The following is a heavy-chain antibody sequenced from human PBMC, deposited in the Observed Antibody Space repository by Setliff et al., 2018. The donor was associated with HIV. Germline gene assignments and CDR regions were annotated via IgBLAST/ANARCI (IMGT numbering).Heavy chain of an antibody. Sequence: PSETLSLTCSVSGVSVNNGYYWTWIRQRPGQGLEWLGYVFYRGTVSYNPSLKSRLTIVVDKPTNKVSLKLTSVTAADTGTYYYGHQSDVTAVVDYWGQGTQVTVSS. CDR2: VFYRGTV. CDR3: GHQSDVTAVVDY. CDR1: GVSVNNGYY. J-gene: IGHJ4*02. D-gene: IGHD2-21*02. V-gene: IGHV4-31*03.